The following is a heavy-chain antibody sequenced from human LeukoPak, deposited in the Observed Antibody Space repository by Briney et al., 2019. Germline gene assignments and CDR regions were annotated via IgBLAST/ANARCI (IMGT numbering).Heavy chain of an antibody. CDR1: GFTFSSYW. D-gene: IGHD3-22*01. V-gene: IGHV3-7*04. J-gene: IGHJ4*02. Sequence: GGSLRLSCAASGFTFSSYWMSWVRQAPGKGLEWVANIKQDGSEKYYVDSVKGRFTISRDNAENSLYLQMNSLRAEDTAVYYCARAYYYDSSSTYRPFDYWGQGALVTVSS. CDR3: ARAYYYDSSSTYRPFDY. CDR2: IKQDGSEK.